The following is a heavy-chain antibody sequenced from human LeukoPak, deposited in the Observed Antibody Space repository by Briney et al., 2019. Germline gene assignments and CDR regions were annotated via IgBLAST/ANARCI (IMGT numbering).Heavy chain of an antibody. V-gene: IGHV4-30-4*01. J-gene: IGHJ6*02. CDR3: ARDLVVVVPAAIVGTLPGGYYYYGMDV. D-gene: IGHD2-2*02. Sequence: SETLSLTCTVSGGSISSGDYYWSWIRQPPGKGLEWIGCIYYSGSTYYNPSLKSRVTISVDTSKNQFSLKLSSVTAADTAVYYCARDLVVVVPAAIVGTLPGGYYYYGMDVWGQGTTVTVSS. CDR1: GGSISSGDYY. CDR2: IYYSGST.